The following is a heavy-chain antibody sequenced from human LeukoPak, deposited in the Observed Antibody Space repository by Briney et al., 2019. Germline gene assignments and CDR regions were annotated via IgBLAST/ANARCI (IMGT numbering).Heavy chain of an antibody. Sequence: GGSLRLSCAASGFTFDDYTMHWVRQAPGKGLDWVSLISWDGGSTYYADSVKGRFTISRDNSKNSLYLQMNSLRTEDTALYYCAKDILWFGEEGAFDIWGQGTMVTVSS. CDR3: AKDILWFGEEGAFDI. CDR1: GFTFDDYT. J-gene: IGHJ3*02. CDR2: ISWDGGST. V-gene: IGHV3-43*01. D-gene: IGHD3-10*01.